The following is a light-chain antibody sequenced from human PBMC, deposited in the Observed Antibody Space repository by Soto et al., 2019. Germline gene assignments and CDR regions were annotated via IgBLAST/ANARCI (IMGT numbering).Light chain of an antibody. Sequence: EIVMTQSPATLSVSPGERATLSCRASQSISNLLAWYQQKPGQAPRLLMYGASTRATGFPDRFSGSGSGTEFPLTISSLHSEDFAVYYCQQYYDWPITFGQGTRLDIK. V-gene: IGKV3-15*01. CDR3: QQYYDWPIT. J-gene: IGKJ5*01. CDR1: QSISNL. CDR2: GAS.